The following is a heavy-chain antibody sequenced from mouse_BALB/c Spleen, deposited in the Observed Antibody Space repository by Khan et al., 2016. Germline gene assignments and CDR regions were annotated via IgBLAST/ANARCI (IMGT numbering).Heavy chain of an antibody. V-gene: IGHV3-1*02. CDR1: GYSITSGYI. CDR2: FHYSGTT. J-gene: IGHJ1*01. Sequence: EVQLQESGPDLVKPSQSLSLTCTVTGYSITSGYIWHWIRQFPGNKLEWMGYFHYSGTTNYNPSLKSRISITRDTSKNQFFLQFNSVTTEDTATYYGARLRDWYFDVWGAGTTVTVSS. CDR3: ARLRDWYFDV.